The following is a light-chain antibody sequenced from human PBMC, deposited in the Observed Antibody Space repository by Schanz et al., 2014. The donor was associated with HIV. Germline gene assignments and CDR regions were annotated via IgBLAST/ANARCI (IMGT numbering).Light chain of an antibody. Sequence: QSVLTQPPSASGSPGQSVTISCAGTRGDIGSYNYVSWYQQRPGKAPRLLIFEVNKRPSGVSNRFSGSKSGNTASLTISGLQAEDEADYYCSSHAGRNSFVVFGGGTKLTVL. CDR2: EVN. CDR1: RGDIGSYNY. V-gene: IGLV2-8*01. CDR3: SSHAGRNSFVV. J-gene: IGLJ2*01.